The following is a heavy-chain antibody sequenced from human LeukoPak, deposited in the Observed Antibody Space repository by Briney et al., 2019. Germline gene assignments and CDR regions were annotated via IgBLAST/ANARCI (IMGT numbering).Heavy chain of an antibody. Sequence: GGSLRLSCAASGFTFSTYAIHWVRQAPGKGLMWVSGLSDSGSSTFYADSVKGRFTIYRDNSKIVLYLQMNSLRADDTAVYYCAKTLWGLTLLSSDHWGQGTLVTVSS. J-gene: IGHJ4*02. D-gene: IGHD2-21*02. CDR2: LSDSGSST. V-gene: IGHV3-23*01. CDR1: GFTFSTYA. CDR3: AKTLWGLTLLSSDH.